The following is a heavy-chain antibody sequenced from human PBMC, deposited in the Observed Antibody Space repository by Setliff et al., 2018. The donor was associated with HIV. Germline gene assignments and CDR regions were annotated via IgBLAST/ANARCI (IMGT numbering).Heavy chain of an antibody. Sequence: SETLSLTCTVSGGSISSNYWSWMRQPPGRGLEWIGYVYASGETNYNPSLKSRVTMSTDTSRNQFFLNLNYATAADTAVYFCARRVLQDSTITSSNWFDSWGQGTLVTVSS. J-gene: IGHJ5*01. D-gene: IGHD2-2*01. CDR2: VYASGET. V-gene: IGHV4-4*09. CDR1: GGSISSNY. CDR3: ARRVLQDSTITSSNWFDS.